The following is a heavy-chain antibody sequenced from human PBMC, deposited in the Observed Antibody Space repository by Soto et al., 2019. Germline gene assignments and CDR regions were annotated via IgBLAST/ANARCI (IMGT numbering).Heavy chain of an antibody. CDR3: AVEQQLPLCSSC. CDR2: ISSSSSTI. D-gene: IGHD6-13*01. V-gene: IGHV3-48*01. J-gene: IGHJ4*02. CDR1: GFTFSSYS. Sequence: GGSLRLSCAASGFTFSSYSMNWVRQAPGKGLEWVSYISSSSSTIYYADSVKGRFTISRDNAKNSLYLQMNSLRAEDTAVYYCAVEQQLPLCSSCWGQGTLVTVSS.